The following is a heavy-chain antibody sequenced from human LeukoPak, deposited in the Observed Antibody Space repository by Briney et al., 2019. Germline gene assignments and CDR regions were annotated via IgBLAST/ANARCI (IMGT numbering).Heavy chain of an antibody. V-gene: IGHV1-2*02. D-gene: IGHD3-22*01. CDR3: ARDHYYDSSGYFDY. J-gene: IGHJ4*02. CDR2: INPNSGGT. Sequence: GASVKVSCKASGYTFTGYYMHWVRQAPGQGLEWMGWINPNSGGTNCAQKFQGRVTMTRDTSISTAYMELSRLRSDDTAVYYCARDHYYDSSGYFDYWGQGTLVTVSS. CDR1: GYTFTGYY.